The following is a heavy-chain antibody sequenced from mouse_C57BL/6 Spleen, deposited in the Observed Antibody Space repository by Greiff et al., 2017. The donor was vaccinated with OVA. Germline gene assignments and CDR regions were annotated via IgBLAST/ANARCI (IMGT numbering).Heavy chain of an antibody. V-gene: IGHV1-64*01. D-gene: IGHD3-2*02. CDR2: IHPNSGST. J-gene: IGHJ2*01. CDR3: ARHPRSGYVYFDY. CDR1: GYTFTSYW. Sequence: QVHVKQPGAELVKPGASVKLSCKASGYTFTSYWMHWVKQRPGQGLEWIGMIHPNSGSTNYNEKFKSKATLTVDKSSSTAYMQLSSLTSEDSAVYYCARHPRSGYVYFDYWGQGTTLTVSS.